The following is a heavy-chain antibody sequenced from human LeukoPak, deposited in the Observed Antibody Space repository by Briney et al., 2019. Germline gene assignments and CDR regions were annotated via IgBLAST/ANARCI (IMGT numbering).Heavy chain of an antibody. D-gene: IGHD6-13*01. Sequence: PGGSLRLSCTASGFTFSSYPMNWVRQAPGKGLEWVSSISSSGTYIYYADSVKGRFSISRDNAQNSLYLQMNSLRAEDTAVYYCARDQAADYWGQGTLVTVSS. CDR3: ARDQAADY. V-gene: IGHV3-21*01. J-gene: IGHJ4*02. CDR1: GFTFSSYP. CDR2: ISSSGTYI.